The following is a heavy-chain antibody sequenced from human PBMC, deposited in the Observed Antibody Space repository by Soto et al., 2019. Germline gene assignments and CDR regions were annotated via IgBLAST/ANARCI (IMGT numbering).Heavy chain of an antibody. D-gene: IGHD2-15*01. CDR3: ARDNYGYCSVGSCYLGEYNWFDS. Sequence: ASVKVSCKASGYTFTSYGISWVRQAPGQGLEWMGWISAYNGNTNYAQKLQGRVTMTTDTSTSTAYMELRSLRSDDTAVYYCARDNYGYCSVGSCYLGEYNWFDSWGQGTLVTVSS. CDR1: GYTFTSYG. CDR2: ISAYNGNT. J-gene: IGHJ5*01. V-gene: IGHV1-18*01.